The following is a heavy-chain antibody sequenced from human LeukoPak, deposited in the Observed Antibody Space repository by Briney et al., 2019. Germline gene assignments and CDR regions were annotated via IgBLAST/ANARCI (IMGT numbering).Heavy chain of an antibody. J-gene: IGHJ5*02. Sequence: GGSLRPSCAASGFTFSSYSMNWVRQAPGKGLEWVSYISSSSSTIYYADSVEGRFTISRDNAKDSLYLQMNSLRDEDTAVYYCARDRTPSGSYYGGGNWFDPWGQGTLVTVSS. V-gene: IGHV3-48*02. CDR3: ARDRTPSGSYYGGGNWFDP. CDR2: ISSSSSTI. D-gene: IGHD1-26*01. CDR1: GFTFSSYS.